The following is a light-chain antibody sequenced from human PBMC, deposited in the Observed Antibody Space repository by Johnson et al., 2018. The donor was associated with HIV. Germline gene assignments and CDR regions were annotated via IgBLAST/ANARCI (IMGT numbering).Light chain of an antibody. V-gene: IGLV1-51*01. CDR2: DNN. CDR3: GTCDSSLSAVV. CDR1: SSNIGNNY. Sequence: QSVLTQPPSVSAAPGQKVTISCSGSSSNIGNNYVSWYQQLPGTAPKLLIYDNNKRPSGIPDRFSGSKSGTSATLGITGLQTGDEADYYCGTCDSSLSAVVFGTGTKVTVL. J-gene: IGLJ1*01.